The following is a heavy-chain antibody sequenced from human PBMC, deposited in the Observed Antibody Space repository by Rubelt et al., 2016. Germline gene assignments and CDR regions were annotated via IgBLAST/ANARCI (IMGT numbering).Heavy chain of an antibody. J-gene: IGHJ4*02. CDR1: GFTLNRFG. D-gene: IGHD1-26*01. CDR3: ARDHGGGATYSGDY. Sequence: ESGGGVVQPGGSLRLSCAASGFTLNRFGMHWVRQAPGKGLVWVAVISFDESSRYYVDSVKGRFTISRDTSKNTLYLQVNSRRAEDTAVYYCARDHGGGATYSGDYRGQGTLVTVSS. V-gene: IGHV3-30*03. CDR2: ISFDESSR.